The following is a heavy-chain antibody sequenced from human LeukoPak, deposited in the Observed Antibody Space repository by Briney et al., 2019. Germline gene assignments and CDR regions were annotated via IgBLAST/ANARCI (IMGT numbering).Heavy chain of an antibody. CDR3: ARGPRLRTYYDFWSGNWFDP. V-gene: IGHV4-59*01. CDR2: IYYSGST. J-gene: IGHJ5*02. Sequence: SETLSLTCTVSGGSISSYYWSWNRQPPGKGLEWIGYIYYSGSTNYNPSLKSRVTISVDTSKNQFSLKLSSVTAADTAVYYCARGPRLRTYYDFWSGNWFDPWGQGTLVTVSS. D-gene: IGHD3-3*01. CDR1: GGSISSYY.